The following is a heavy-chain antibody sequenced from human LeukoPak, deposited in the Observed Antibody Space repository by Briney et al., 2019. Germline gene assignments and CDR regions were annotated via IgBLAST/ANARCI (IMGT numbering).Heavy chain of an antibody. CDR1: GFAFSDYY. D-gene: IGHD1-26*01. CDR3: ARENSGSYYQFDC. CDR2: ISSSGSTI. V-gene: IGHV3-11*04. J-gene: IGHJ4*02. Sequence: GGSLRLSCAASGFAFSDYYMSWIRQAPGKGLEWVSYISSSGSTIYYADSVKGRFTISRDNAKNSLSLQMDSLRAEDTAVYYCARENSGSYYQFDCWGQGTLVTVSS.